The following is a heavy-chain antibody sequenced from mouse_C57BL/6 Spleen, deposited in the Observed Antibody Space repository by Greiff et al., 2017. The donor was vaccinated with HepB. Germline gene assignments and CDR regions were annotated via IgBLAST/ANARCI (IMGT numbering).Heavy chain of an antibody. CDR3: ARSTLTGYFDY. V-gene: IGHV1-52*01. J-gene: IGHJ2*01. CDR1: GYTFTSYW. Sequence: QVQLQQPGAELVRPGSSVKLSCKASGYTFTSYWMHWVKQRPIQGLEWIGNIDPSDSETHYNQKFKDKATLTVDKSSSTAYMQLSSLTSEDSAVYYCARSTLTGYFDYWGQGITLTVSS. D-gene: IGHD4-1*01. CDR2: IDPSDSET.